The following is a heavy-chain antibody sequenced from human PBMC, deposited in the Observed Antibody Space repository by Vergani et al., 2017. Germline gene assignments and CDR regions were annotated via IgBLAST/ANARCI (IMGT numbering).Heavy chain of an antibody. CDR1: GGTFSSYT. CDR2: IIPILGIA. J-gene: IGHJ6*02. D-gene: IGHD3-10*01. V-gene: IGHV1-69*02. Sequence: QVQLVQSGAEVKKPESSVKVSCKASGGTFSSYTISWVRQAPGQGLEWMGRIIPILGIANYAQKFQGRVTITADNSTSTAYMGLSSLRAEYTAVYYCAGGPDVLLKSRALGEGMDVWGQGTTVTVSS. CDR3: AGGPDVLLKSRALGEGMDV.